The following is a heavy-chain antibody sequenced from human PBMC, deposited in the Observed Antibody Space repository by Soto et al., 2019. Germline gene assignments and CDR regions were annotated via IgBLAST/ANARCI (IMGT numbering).Heavy chain of an antibody. V-gene: IGHV1-2*04. CDR2: INPNSGGT. Sequence: ASVKVSCKASGYTFTGYYMHWVRQAPGQGLEWMGWINPNSGGTNYAQKLQGWVTMTRDTSISTAYMELSRLRSDGTAVYYCVRGYSYGYGRGTYYYYGMDVWGQGTTVTVSS. J-gene: IGHJ6*02. CDR3: VRGYSYGYGRGTYYYYGMDV. CDR1: GYTFTGYY. D-gene: IGHD5-18*01.